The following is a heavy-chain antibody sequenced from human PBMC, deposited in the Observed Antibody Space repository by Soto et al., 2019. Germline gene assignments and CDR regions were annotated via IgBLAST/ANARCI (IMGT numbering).Heavy chain of an antibody. Sequence: SETLSLTSPVSGGSISSNIYYWGWIRQPPGKGLEWIGTIYYSGSTYYDPSLKSRVAISVDTSKNQFSLKLTSVTAADAALYYCARDFFDSSDYTTNWFDPWGQGTLVTVSS. CDR3: ARDFFDSSDYTTNWFDP. J-gene: IGHJ5*02. D-gene: IGHD3-22*01. CDR2: IYYSGST. V-gene: IGHV4-39*01. CDR1: GGSISSNIYY.